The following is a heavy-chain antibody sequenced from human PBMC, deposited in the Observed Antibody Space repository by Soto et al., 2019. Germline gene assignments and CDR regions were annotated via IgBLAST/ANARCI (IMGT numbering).Heavy chain of an antibody. D-gene: IGHD6-19*01. J-gene: IGHJ4*02. CDR3: ARVIAVGYYFDY. Sequence: QVQLVQSGAEVKKPGSSVKVSCKASGGTFSSYAISWVRQAPGQGLECMGGIIHIFGTANNAQKFQGRVTITADESTSTAYMELSSLRSEDTAVYYCARVIAVGYYFDYWCQATLVTVSS. V-gene: IGHV1-69*12. CDR2: IIHIFGTA. CDR1: GGTFSSYA.